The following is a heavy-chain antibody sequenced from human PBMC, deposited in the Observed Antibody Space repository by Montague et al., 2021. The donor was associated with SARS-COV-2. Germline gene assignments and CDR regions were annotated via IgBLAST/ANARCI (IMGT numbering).Heavy chain of an antibody. CDR1: GGSFSDYH. CDR3: ARGAPGY. Sequence: SETLSLTCAVYGGSFSDYHWTWIRQSPGGGLEWIGKINHGGSTKYNPSLRSRVTISIDTSKNQFSLKLTSVTAADTAVYYCARGAPGYWGQGTLVTVSS. CDR2: INHGGST. D-gene: IGHD1-1*01. V-gene: IGHV4-34*01. J-gene: IGHJ4*02.